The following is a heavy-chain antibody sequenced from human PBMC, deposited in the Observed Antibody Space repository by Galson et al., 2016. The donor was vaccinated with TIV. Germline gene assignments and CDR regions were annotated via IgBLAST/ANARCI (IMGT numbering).Heavy chain of an antibody. J-gene: IGHJ3*02. V-gene: IGHV4-59*01. CDR3: ARVSVGAFDI. Sequence: LTCIVSGGSISHYYWTWIRQTPGKGLEWIGYIFYTGNTDYNPSLKSRVAISVDTSKNQFSLKLSSVTAADTAVYYCARVSVGAFDIWGQGTMVTVSS. CDR1: GGSISHYY. CDR2: IFYTGNT.